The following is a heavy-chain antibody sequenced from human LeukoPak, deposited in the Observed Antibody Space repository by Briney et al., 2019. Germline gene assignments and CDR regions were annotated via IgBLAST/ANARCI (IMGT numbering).Heavy chain of an antibody. CDR3: ARHGGYSGPLGV. CDR1: GGSISSYY. Sequence: SETLSLTCTVSGGSISSYYWSWIRQPPGRRLEWIGYISYSGNTNYNPSLQSRVTISVDTSKNQFSLKLNSVTAADTAVYYCARHGGYSGPLGVWGQGTTVTVSS. CDR2: ISYSGNT. V-gene: IGHV4-59*08. D-gene: IGHD6-19*01. J-gene: IGHJ6*02.